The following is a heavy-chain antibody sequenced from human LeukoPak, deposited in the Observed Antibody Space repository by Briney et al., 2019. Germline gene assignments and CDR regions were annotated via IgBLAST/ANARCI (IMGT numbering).Heavy chain of an antibody. CDR2: IYFTGST. Sequence: SETLSLTCTVSGGSMNPYYWTWIRQSPGKGLEWIGYIYFTGSTTYNPSLKSRVTFSVDRSTNQFSLKLISVTAADTAVYYCTSEGGNYYGSGSYGGYYYYLDVWGKGTTVTVSS. CDR1: GGSMNPYY. CDR3: TSEGGNYYGSGSYGGYYYYLDV. D-gene: IGHD3-10*01. V-gene: IGHV4-59*01. J-gene: IGHJ6*03.